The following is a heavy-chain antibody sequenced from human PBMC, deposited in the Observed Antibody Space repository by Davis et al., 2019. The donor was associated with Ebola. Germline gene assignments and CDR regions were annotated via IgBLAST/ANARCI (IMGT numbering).Heavy chain of an antibody. CDR2: IYTGDSDT. Sequence: GESLKISCKGSGYSFTSYWINWVRQMPGKGLEWMGIIYTGDSDTRYGPSFRGQVTISADKSITTAYLQWSSLKASDTVMYYCARLSSNSWFYGMDVWGQGTTVTVSS. CDR1: GYSFTSYW. CDR3: ARLSSNSWFYGMDV. J-gene: IGHJ6*02. V-gene: IGHV5-51*01. D-gene: IGHD6-13*01.